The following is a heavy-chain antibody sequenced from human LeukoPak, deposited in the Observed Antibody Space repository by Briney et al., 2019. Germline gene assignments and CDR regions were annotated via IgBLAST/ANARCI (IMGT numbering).Heavy chain of an antibody. V-gene: IGHV3-48*03. CDR3: ARDTKDY. D-gene: IGHD2-2*01. J-gene: IGHJ4*02. CDR1: GFTFSNYE. Sequence: GGSLRLSCEASGFTFSNYEMNWVRQAPGKGLEWISYITTTGDRIRYADSVKGRFTISRDNAKNSLYLEMNSLRAEDTGVYFCARDTKDYWGQGTLVVVSS. CDR2: ITTTGDRI.